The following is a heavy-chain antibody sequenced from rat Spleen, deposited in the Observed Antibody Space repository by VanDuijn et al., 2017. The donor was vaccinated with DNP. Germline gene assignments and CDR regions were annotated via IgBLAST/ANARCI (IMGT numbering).Heavy chain of an antibody. J-gene: IGHJ2*01. CDR1: GFSLTSYN. CDR2: IWSGGNT. Sequence: QVQLKESGPGLVQPSRTLSLICTVSGFSLTSYNVHWVRQPPGKGLEWMGVIWSGGNTDYNSALKPRLSISRDTSESRVFLTVTSLQTEDTGIYYCNRNEFGQPGVYWGQGVMVTVSS. CDR3: NRNEFGQPGVY. V-gene: IGHV2S13*01. D-gene: IGHD1-4*01.